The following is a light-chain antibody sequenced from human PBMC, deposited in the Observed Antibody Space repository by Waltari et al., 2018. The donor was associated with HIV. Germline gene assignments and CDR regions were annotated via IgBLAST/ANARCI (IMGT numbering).Light chain of an antibody. CDR1: SVSSYF. V-gene: IGLV3-19*01. J-gene: IGLJ2*01. Sequence: SSELTQDPAVSVALGQTVRITCRGDSVSSYFASWYQQKPRQAPLLVIYGKNNRPSGIPDRFSVSTSGNTASLTITGTQAEDEADYYCNSRDSSGVVFGGGTKLTVL. CDR3: NSRDSSGVV. CDR2: GKN.